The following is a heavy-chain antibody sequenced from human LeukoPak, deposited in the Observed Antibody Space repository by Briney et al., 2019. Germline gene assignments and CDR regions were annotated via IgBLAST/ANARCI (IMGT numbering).Heavy chain of an antibody. CDR1: GGSISSSSYY. CDR2: IYYSGST. Sequence: SETLSLTCTVSGGSISSSSYYWGWIRQPPGKGLEWIGSIYYSGSTYYNPSLKSRVTISVDTSKNQFSLKLSSVTAADTAVYYCARHDRRRAQHNWNDDYWGQGTLVTVSS. CDR3: ARHDRRRAQHNWNDDY. D-gene: IGHD1-1*01. J-gene: IGHJ4*02. V-gene: IGHV4-39*01.